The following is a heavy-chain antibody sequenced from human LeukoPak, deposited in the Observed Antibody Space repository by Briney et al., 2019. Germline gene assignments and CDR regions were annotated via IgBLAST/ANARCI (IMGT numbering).Heavy chain of an antibody. CDR3: ARRSTPAGTDY. CDR2: INHSGST. CDR1: GGSFSGYY. D-gene: IGHD6-13*01. Sequence: PSETLSLTCAVYGGSFSGYYWSWIRQPPGKGLEWIGEINHSGSTNYNPSLKSRVTISIDTSKKQFSLKVSSVTAADTAVYYCARRSTPAGTDYWGQGTLVTVSS. J-gene: IGHJ4*02. V-gene: IGHV4-34*01.